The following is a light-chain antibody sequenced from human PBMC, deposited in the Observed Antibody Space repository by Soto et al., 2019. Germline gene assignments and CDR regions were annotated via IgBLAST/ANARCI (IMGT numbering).Light chain of an antibody. CDR3: QQYNNWPPWT. J-gene: IGKJ1*01. Sequence: EIVMTQSPATLSVSPGERATLSCRASQSVSINLAWYQQKPGQAPRLLIYGASTTATGIPARFSGSGSGTEFTLTISSLQSEDLAVYYCQQYNNWPPWTFGQGTKVDIK. CDR2: GAS. CDR1: QSVSIN. V-gene: IGKV3-15*01.